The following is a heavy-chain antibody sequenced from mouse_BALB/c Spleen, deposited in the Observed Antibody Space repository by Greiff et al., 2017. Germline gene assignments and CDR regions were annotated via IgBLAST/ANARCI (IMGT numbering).Heavy chain of an antibody. Sequence: QVQLQQPGAELVRPGASVKLSCKASGYTFTSYWINWVKQRPGQGLEWIGNIYPSDSYTNYNQKFKDKATLTVDKSSSTAYMQLSSPTSEDSAVYYCTRLGGSYAMDYWGQGTSVTVSS. CDR2: IYPSDSYT. D-gene: IGHD1-1*01. J-gene: IGHJ4*01. V-gene: IGHV1-69*02. CDR3: TRLGGSYAMDY. CDR1: GYTFTSYW.